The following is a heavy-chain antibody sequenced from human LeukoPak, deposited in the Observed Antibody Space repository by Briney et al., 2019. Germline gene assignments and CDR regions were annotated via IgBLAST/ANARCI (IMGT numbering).Heavy chain of an antibody. CDR1: GFTFSSYA. Sequence: GGSLRLSCAASGFTFSSYAMSWVRQAPGKGLEWVSAISGSGGSTYYADSVKGRFTISRDNSKNTLYLQMNSLRAEDTAVYYCASLYYYGSGREKNWFDPWGQGTLVTVSS. CDR2: ISGSGGST. CDR3: ASLYYYGSGREKNWFDP. D-gene: IGHD3-10*01. V-gene: IGHV3-23*01. J-gene: IGHJ5*02.